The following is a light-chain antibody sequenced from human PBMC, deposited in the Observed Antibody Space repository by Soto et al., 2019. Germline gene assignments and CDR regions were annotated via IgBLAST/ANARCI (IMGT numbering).Light chain of an antibody. CDR1: SSDVGGYYH. J-gene: IGLJ3*02. V-gene: IGLV2-14*01. Sequence: QSALTQPASVSGSPGQSITISCTGTSSDVGGYYHVSWYQQHPGKAPKVMIYEVSNRPSGVSNRFSGSKSGNTASLTISGLQAEDEADYYCSSYISSSWVSGGGTKLTVL. CDR3: SSYISSSWV. CDR2: EVS.